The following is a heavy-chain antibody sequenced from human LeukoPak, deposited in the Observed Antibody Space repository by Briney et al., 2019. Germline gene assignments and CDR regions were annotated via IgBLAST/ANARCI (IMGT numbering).Heavy chain of an antibody. Sequence: ASVKVSCKVSGYTLTELSMHWVRQAPGKGLEWMGGFDPEDGETIYAQKFQGRVTMTEDTSIDTAYMELSSLRSEDTAVYYCATLVAGTHNNWFDPWGQETLVTVSS. V-gene: IGHV1-24*01. CDR3: ATLVAGTHNNWFDP. CDR2: FDPEDGET. D-gene: IGHD6-19*01. J-gene: IGHJ5*02. CDR1: GYTLTELS.